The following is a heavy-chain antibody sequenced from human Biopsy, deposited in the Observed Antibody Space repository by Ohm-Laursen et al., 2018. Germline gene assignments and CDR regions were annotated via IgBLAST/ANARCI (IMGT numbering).Heavy chain of an antibody. D-gene: IGHD3-10*01. CDR3: TRAEAGSGSLLYFDY. J-gene: IGHJ4*02. CDR2: INSDGSST. V-gene: IGHV3-74*01. Sequence: SLRLSCEASEFIFSRFWMYWVRQAPGKGLVWVSRINSDGSSTNYADAVKGRFTISRDNAKNTVFLQMNSLRAEDTAVYYCTRAEAGSGSLLYFDYWGQGTLVTVSS. CDR1: EFIFSRFW.